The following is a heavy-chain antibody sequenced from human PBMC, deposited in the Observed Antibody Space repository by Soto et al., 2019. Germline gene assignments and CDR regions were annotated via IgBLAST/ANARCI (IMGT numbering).Heavy chain of an antibody. Sequence: SVKVSCKASGVTFNRQDISWVRQAPGQGLEWMGGIIPMFGTPHYAEKFQDRVTITADESTGTAYLELSSLTSEDTAVYYCATSEGRDDYSFDYWGPGTLVTVSS. CDR1: GVTFNRQD. V-gene: IGHV1-69*13. D-gene: IGHD4-4*01. CDR2: IIPMFGTP. J-gene: IGHJ4*02. CDR3: ATSEGRDDYSFDY.